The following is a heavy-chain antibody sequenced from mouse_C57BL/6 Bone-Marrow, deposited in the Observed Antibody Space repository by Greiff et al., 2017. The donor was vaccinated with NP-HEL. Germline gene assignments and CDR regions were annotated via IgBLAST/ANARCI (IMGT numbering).Heavy chain of an antibody. CDR1: GYAFSSSW. CDR2: IYPGDGTT. V-gene: IGHV1-82*01. Sequence: VQLQQSGPELVKPGASVKISCKASGYAFSSSWMNWVKQRPGKGLEWIGWIYPGDGTTNSNGKFKGKVTLTADKASSAAYMQLSSLTSEDSAVYFCARDGGNTVVDYWGQGTTLTVSS. CDR3: ARDGGNTVVDY. D-gene: IGHD1-1*01. J-gene: IGHJ2*01.